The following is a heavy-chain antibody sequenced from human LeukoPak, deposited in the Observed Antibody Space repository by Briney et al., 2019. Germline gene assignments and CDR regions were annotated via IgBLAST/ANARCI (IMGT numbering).Heavy chain of an antibody. V-gene: IGHV3-48*03. CDR3: ARSNGDYYDSSGYYPVDY. CDR1: AFTFSSYE. D-gene: IGHD3-22*01. Sequence: GGSLRLSCAASAFTFSSYEMNWVRQAPGKGLEWVSYISSSGSTIYYADSVKGRFTISRDNAKNSLYLQMNSLRAEDTAVYYCARSNGDYYDSSGYYPVDYWGQGTLVTVSS. J-gene: IGHJ4*02. CDR2: ISSSGSTI.